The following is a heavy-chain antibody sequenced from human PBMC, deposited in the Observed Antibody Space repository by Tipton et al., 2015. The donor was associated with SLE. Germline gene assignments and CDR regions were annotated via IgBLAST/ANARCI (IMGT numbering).Heavy chain of an antibody. CDR3: AKDQWGDYAYGGAFDI. J-gene: IGHJ3*02. D-gene: IGHD4-17*01. CDR2: ISGSGGST. CDR1: GFTFSSYA. V-gene: IGHV3-23*01. Sequence: SLRLSCAASGFTFSSYAMSWVRQAPGKGLDWFSAISGSGGSTYYADSVKGRFTISRDNSKNTLYLQMNSLRAEDTAVYYCAKDQWGDYAYGGAFDIWGQGTMVTVSS.